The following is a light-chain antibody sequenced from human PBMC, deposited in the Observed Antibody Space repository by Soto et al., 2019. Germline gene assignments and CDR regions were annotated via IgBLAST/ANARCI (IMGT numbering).Light chain of an antibody. V-gene: IGLV1-40*01. Sequence: QPVLTQPPSVSGAPGQRVTIFCTGSSSNIGAGYDVHWYQQLPGTAPKLLIYGNSNRPSGVPDRFSGSKSGTSASLAITGLQAEDEADYYCQSYDSSLSGPLFGGGTKVTVL. CDR3: QSYDSSLSGPL. CDR2: GNS. J-gene: IGLJ2*01. CDR1: SSNIGAGYD.